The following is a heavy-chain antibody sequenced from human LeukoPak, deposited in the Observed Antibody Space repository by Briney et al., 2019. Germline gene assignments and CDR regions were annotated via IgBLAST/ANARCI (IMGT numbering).Heavy chain of an antibody. Sequence: SETLSLTCTASGGSISSSSYYWAWIRQPPGKGLEWIGSVYYTGSTHYILSLKSRVTIFLDTSKNQFSLNLRSVTAADTAVYYCATQAAGGRLEYWGQGTLVTVSS. J-gene: IGHJ4*02. V-gene: IGHV4-39*01. CDR2: VYYTGST. D-gene: IGHD2-15*01. CDR3: ATQAAGGRLEY. CDR1: GGSISSSSYY.